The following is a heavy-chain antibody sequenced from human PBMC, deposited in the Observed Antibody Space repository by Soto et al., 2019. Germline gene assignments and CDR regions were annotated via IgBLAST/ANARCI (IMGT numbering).Heavy chain of an antibody. D-gene: IGHD6-6*01. Sequence: GGSLRLSCAASGFILRNYWMTWVRQARGKGLEWVANIKQDGSQIYYVDSVKGRFTISRDNAKNSAFLQMNSLRGEDTAVYYCARIGYRSSSFAYWGQGTLVTVSS. CDR1: GFILRNYW. CDR2: IKQDGSQI. CDR3: ARIGYRSSSFAY. J-gene: IGHJ4*02. V-gene: IGHV3-7*01.